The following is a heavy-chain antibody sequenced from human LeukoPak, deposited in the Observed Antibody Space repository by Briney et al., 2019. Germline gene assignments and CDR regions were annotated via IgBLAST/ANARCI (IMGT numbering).Heavy chain of an antibody. Sequence: GGSLRLSCAASGFMFSSSWMAWVRQAPGKGLEWVANIKEDGSDKNYVDSVKGRFTISRDNAENSLYLQMNSLRAEDTAIYYCARDAAYGYDRFDYWGQGTQVTVSS. CDR3: ARDAAYGYDRFDY. CDR2: IKEDGSDK. V-gene: IGHV3-7*01. D-gene: IGHD5-18*01. CDR1: GFMFSSSW. J-gene: IGHJ4*02.